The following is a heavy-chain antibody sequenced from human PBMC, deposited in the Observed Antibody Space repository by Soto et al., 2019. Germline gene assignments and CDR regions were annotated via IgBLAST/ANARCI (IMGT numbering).Heavy chain of an antibody. Sequence: QVQLQESGPGRVKPSETLSLTCSVSGGSVNSDYYWTWIRQPPGKALEWIGHFYYTGGTFENPSLKGRLTMTVDPSKIRISLKLSSVTAADTAVYYCARDAASTYYDSRSYYPHFDPWGQGTLVTVSS. CDR1: GGSVNSDYY. CDR3: ARDAASTYYDSRSYYPHFDP. V-gene: IGHV4-30-4*01. J-gene: IGHJ5*02. D-gene: IGHD3-22*01. CDR2: FYYTGGT.